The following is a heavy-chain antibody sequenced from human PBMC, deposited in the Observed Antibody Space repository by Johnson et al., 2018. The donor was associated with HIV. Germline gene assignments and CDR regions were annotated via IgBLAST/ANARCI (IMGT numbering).Heavy chain of an antibody. J-gene: IGHJ3*01. D-gene: IGHD6-13*01. V-gene: IGHV3-74*01. CDR3: AGGGLIAAAAIDDAFDV. CDR1: GFTFSSYW. Sequence: VQLVESGGGLVQPGGSLRLSCAASGFTFSSYWMHWVRQAPGKGLVWVSRINSDGSSTSYADSVKGLFTISRDNAKNTLYLQMNRLRAEDTAVYYWAGGGLIAAAAIDDAFDVWGQGTMVTVSS. CDR2: INSDGSST.